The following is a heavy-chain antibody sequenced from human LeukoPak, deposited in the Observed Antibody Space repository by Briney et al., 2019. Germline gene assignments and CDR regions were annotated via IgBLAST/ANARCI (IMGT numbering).Heavy chain of an antibody. CDR2: ISGSGGST. V-gene: IGHV3-23*01. Sequence: GGSLRLSCAASGFTFSSHAMSWVRQAPGKGLEWVSAISGSGGSTYYADSVKGRFTISRDNSKNTLYLQMNSLRAEDTAVYYCAKVIRFLEWLPYYFDYWGQGTLVTVSS. CDR1: GFTFSSHA. CDR3: AKVIRFLEWLPYYFDY. J-gene: IGHJ4*02. D-gene: IGHD3-3*01.